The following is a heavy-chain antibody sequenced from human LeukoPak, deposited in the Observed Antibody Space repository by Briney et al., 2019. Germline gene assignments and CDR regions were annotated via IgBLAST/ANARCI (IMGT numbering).Heavy chain of an antibody. D-gene: IGHD2-2*01. J-gene: IGHJ6*04. V-gene: IGHV1-18*01. CDR3: ANVAKGRFFFYHMDV. CDR1: GRTNNRFG. CDR2: ISSDNGIP. Sequence: ASVRVSRKASGRTNNRFGVTWVRQAPGQGLEWIGWISSDNGIPRYADKFQGRVTISADTSTTTAYMEMRSLRYDDTAVYFCANVAKGRFFFYHMDVWGKGTTVTVSS.